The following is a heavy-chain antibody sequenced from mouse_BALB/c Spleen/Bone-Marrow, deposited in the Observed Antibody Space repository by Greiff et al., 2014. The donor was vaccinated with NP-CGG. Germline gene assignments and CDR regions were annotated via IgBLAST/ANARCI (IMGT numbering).Heavy chain of an antibody. CDR1: GFSLTTYG. J-gene: IGHJ2*01. CDR3: ARNHRGYYFDY. CDR2: IWTGGST. Sequence: VKLVESGPGLVQPSQSLSITCTVSGFSLTTYGVHWVRQSPGKGLEWLGVIWTGGSTDYNAAFISRLNISKDNSKSQVFFEMNSLQTNDTAIYYCARNHRGYYFDYWGQGTTLTVSS. D-gene: IGHD3-1*01. V-gene: IGHV2-2*02.